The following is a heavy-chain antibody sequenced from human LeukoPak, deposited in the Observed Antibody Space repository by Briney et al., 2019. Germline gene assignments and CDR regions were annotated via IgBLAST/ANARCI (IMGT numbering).Heavy chain of an antibody. V-gene: IGHV4-61*01. CDR2: IYYSGST. CDR3: AREGVRWSTVTVNAFDI. J-gene: IGHJ3*02. CDR1: GGSASSGSSY. Sequence: SETLSLTCTLSGGSASSGSSYWSWIRQPPGEGLEWSGYIYYSGSTNYNPSLRTRRPITLDTSQNPFSRKLRSVTAAHPAVYYGAREGVRWSTVTVNAFDIWGQGTMVTVSS. D-gene: IGHD4-17*01.